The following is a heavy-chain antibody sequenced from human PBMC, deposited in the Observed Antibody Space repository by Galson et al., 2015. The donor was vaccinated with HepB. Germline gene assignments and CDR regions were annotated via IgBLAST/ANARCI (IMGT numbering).Heavy chain of an antibody. CDR1: GFTVSSNY. D-gene: IGHD5-18*01. CDR3: ARESRGYVDY. CDR2: IYSGGST. V-gene: IGHV3-53*01. J-gene: IGHJ4*02. Sequence: SLRLSCAASGFTVSSNYMSWVRQAPGKGLEWVSVIYSGGSTYYADSVKGRFTISRDNAKNSLYLQMNSLRAEDTAVYYCARESRGYVDYWGQGTLVTVSS.